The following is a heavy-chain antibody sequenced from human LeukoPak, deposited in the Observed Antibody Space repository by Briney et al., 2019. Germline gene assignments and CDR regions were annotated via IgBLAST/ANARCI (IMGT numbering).Heavy chain of an antibody. CDR3: ARGPSSGWFLSQFDY. D-gene: IGHD6-19*01. V-gene: IGHV1-2*02. CDR2: INPNSGGT. CDR1: GYTFTGYY. Sequence: GASVKVSCKASGYTFTGYYMHWVRQAPGQGLEWMGWINPNSGGTDYAQRFQGRVTMTRDTSISTAYMELSRLGSDDTAVYYCARGPSSGWFLSQFDYWGQGTLVTVSS. J-gene: IGHJ4*02.